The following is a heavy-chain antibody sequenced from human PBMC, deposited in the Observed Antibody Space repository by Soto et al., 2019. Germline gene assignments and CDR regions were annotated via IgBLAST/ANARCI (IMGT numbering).Heavy chain of an antibody. CDR1: GGSISSYY. CDR2: IYYSGST. J-gene: IGHJ6*03. CDR3: ASYGSGSYYFPYHSYYMDV. V-gene: IGHV4-59*01. Sequence: PSETLSLACTVSGGSISSYYWSWIRQPPGKGLEWIGYIYYSGSTNYNPSLKSRVTISVDTSKNQFSLKLSSVTAADTAVYYCASYGSGSYYFPYHSYYMDVWGKGTTVTVSS. D-gene: IGHD3-10*01.